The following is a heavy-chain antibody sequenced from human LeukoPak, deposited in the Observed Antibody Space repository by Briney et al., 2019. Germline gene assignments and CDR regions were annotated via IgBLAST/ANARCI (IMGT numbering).Heavy chain of an antibody. Sequence: SETLSLTCTVSGYSISCGYYWAWIRQPPGKGLEWIGTIYHSGSTYSNPSLKSRVTISVDTSKNQFSLRLSSVTAADTAVYYCARETGTYSAFDYWGQGTLVTVSS. D-gene: IGHD1-26*01. CDR3: ARETGTYSAFDY. CDR2: IYHSGST. J-gene: IGHJ4*02. V-gene: IGHV4-38-2*02. CDR1: GYSISCGYY.